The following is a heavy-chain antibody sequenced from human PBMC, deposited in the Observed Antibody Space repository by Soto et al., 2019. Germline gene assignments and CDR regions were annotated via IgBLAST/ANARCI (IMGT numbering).Heavy chain of an antibody. CDR1: GGSFSGYY. V-gene: IGHV4-34*01. CDR3: ARVRYYDSSGYYLIDY. J-gene: IGHJ4*02. CDR2: INHSGST. Sequence: SETLSLTCAVYGGSFSGYYWSWIRQPPGKGLEWIGEINHSGSTNYNPSLKSRVTISVDTSKNQFSLKLSSVTAADTAVYYCARVRYYDSSGYYLIDYWGQGTLVTVSS. D-gene: IGHD3-22*01.